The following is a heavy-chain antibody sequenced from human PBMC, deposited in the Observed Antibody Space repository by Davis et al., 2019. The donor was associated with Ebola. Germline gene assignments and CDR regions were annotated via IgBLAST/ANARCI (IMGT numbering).Heavy chain of an antibody. CDR2: ISYDGSKK. Sequence: GESLKISCAASGFTFKNYAMHWVRQAPGKGLEWAADISYDGSKKYYADSVKGRFTISIDNSKNTLYLQMNSLRPEDTAVYYCAVYYASGQIDYWGQGTLVTVSS. CDR1: GFTFKNYA. CDR3: AVYYASGQIDY. J-gene: IGHJ4*02. V-gene: IGHV3-30*04. D-gene: IGHD3-10*01.